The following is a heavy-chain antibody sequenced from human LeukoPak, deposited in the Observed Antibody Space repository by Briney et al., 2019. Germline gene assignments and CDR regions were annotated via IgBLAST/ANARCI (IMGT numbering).Heavy chain of an antibody. CDR2: ISAYNGNT. Sequence: ASVKVSCKASGYTFTSYGISWVRQAPGQGLEWMGWISAYNGNTNYAQKLQGRVTMTTDTSTSTAYMELRSLRSDDTAVYYCARVRSYYDNSAYDYWGQGTLVTVCS. V-gene: IGHV1-18*01. CDR1: GYTFTSYG. CDR3: ARVRSYYDNSAYDY. D-gene: IGHD3-22*01. J-gene: IGHJ4*02.